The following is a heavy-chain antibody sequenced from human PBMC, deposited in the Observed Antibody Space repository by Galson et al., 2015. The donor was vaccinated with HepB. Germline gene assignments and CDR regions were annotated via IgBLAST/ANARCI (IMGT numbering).Heavy chain of an antibody. D-gene: IGHD5-24*01. CDR2: IRSKPNNYAT. V-gene: IGHV3-73*01. Sequence: SLRLSCAASGFTFSGSTIHWVRQASGKGLEWVGRIRSKPNNYATAYAASVKGRFTFSRDDSKNTASLQMCSLKTEDTAVYYCTDNSHWYFELWGRGTLVTVSS. CDR1: GFTFSGST. CDR3: TDNSHWYFEL. J-gene: IGHJ2*01.